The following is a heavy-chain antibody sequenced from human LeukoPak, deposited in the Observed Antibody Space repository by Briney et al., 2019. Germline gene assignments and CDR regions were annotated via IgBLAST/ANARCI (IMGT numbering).Heavy chain of an antibody. CDR3: ARARYSSSWYGDAFDI. CDR2: MNPNSGNT. V-gene: IGHV1-8*03. Sequence: ASVKVSCKASGYTFTSYDINWVRQATGQGLEWMGWMNPNSGNTGYAQKFQGRVTITRNTSISTAYMELSSLRSEDTAVYCCARARYSSSWYGDAFDIWGQGTMVTVSS. J-gene: IGHJ3*02. D-gene: IGHD6-13*01. CDR1: GYTFTSYD.